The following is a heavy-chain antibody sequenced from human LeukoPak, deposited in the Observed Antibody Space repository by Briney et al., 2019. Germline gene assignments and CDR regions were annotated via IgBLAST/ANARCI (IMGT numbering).Heavy chain of an antibody. J-gene: IGHJ4*02. CDR3: ARDMEVGEPWDFDI. D-gene: IGHD2-15*01. CDR2: INARGFIT. V-gene: IGHV3-23*01. CDR1: GFTFNTLA. Sequence: QPGGSLRLSCAASGFTFNTLAMSWVRQAPGKGLEWVSAINARGFITYYADSVKGRFTISRDNSKNTLYLDMTNLRIEDTAMYYCARDMEVGEPWDFDIWGQGTLVTVSS.